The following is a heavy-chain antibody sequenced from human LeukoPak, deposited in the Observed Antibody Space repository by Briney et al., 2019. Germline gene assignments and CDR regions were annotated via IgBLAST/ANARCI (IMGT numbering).Heavy chain of an antibody. CDR3: ARGSPRGDDDY. J-gene: IGHJ4*02. D-gene: IGHD4-17*01. V-gene: IGHV3-23*01. Sequence: GGSLRLSCAASGLTFSSYAMSWVRQAPGKGLEWVSAISGSAGSTYYADSVKGRFTISRHNSKNTLYLQMNSLRAEDTAVYYCARGSPRGDDDYWGQGTLVTVSS. CDR2: ISGSAGST. CDR1: GLTFSSYA.